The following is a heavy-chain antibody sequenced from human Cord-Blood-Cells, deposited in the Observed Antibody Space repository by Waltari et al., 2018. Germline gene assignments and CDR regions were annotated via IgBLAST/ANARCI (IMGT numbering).Heavy chain of an antibody. CDR2: IKAYGSEK. D-gene: IGHD1-26*01. Sequence: DVQLVESGGGLVQPGGSLRLSGAASGFPLRSNWMSWVRQAQGKGREWVTKIKAYGSEKYYVYAVKGRFTISRDNAKNSLYLQMNSLRAEDTAVYYCARRSFLAGAFDIWGQGTMVTVSS. CDR1: GFPLRSNW. V-gene: IGHV3-7*01. CDR3: ARRSFLAGAFDI. J-gene: IGHJ3*02.